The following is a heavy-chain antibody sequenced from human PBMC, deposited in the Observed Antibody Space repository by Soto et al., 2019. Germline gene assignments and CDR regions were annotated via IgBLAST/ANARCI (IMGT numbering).Heavy chain of an antibody. CDR1: GGSISSYY. V-gene: IGHV4-59*08. CDR3: ARSLGPAAGYDY. CDR2: IYYSGST. Sequence: ASETLSLTCTVSGGSISSYYWSWIRQPPGKGLEWIGYIYYSGSTNYNPSLKSRVTISVDTSKNQFSLKLSSVTAADTAVYYCARSLGPAAGYDYWGQGTLVTVSS. J-gene: IGHJ4*02. D-gene: IGHD6-13*01.